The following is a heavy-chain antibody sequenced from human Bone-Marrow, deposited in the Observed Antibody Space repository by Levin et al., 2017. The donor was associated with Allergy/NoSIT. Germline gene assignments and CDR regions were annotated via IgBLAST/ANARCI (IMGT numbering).Heavy chain of an antibody. J-gene: IGHJ5*02. Sequence: KISCKASGGTFSSYAISWVRQAPGQGLEWMGGIIPIFGTANYAQKFQGRVTITADESTSTAYMELSSLRSEDTAVYYCARDRCSSTSCYAFEEWNWFDPWGQGTLVTVSS. CDR3: ARDRCSSTSCYAFEEWNWFDP. CDR1: GGTFSSYA. D-gene: IGHD2-2*01. V-gene: IGHV1-69*01. CDR2: IIPIFGTA.